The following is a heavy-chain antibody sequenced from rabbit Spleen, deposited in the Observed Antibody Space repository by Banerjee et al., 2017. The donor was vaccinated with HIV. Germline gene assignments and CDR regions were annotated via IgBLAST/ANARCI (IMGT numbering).Heavy chain of an antibody. Sequence: QEQLVESGGGLVQPGGSLKLSCTASGFSFSNKAVMCWVRQAPGKGLEWIACINAITGKAVYANWAKGRFTFSKTSSTTVTLQMTSLTVADTATYFCARDTGSSFSSYGMDLWGQGTLVTVS. CDR3: ARDTGSSFSSYGMDL. D-gene: IGHD8-1*01. CDR2: INAITGKA. V-gene: IGHV1S45*01. CDR1: GFSFSNKAV. J-gene: IGHJ6*01.